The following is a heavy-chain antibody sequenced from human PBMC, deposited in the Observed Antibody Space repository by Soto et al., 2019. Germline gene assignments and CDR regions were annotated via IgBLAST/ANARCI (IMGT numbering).Heavy chain of an antibody. D-gene: IGHD4-17*01. J-gene: IGHJ4*02. Sequence: SETLSLTCTVSGGSVSSGSYYWSWIRQPPGKGLEWIGYIYYSGSTSYNPSLKSRVTISVDTSKNQFSLKLSSVTAADTAVYYCARDSPLPDYGGNTYFDYWGQGTLVTVSS. CDR3: ARDSPLPDYGGNTYFDY. CDR1: GGSVSSGSYY. CDR2: IYYSGST. V-gene: IGHV4-61*01.